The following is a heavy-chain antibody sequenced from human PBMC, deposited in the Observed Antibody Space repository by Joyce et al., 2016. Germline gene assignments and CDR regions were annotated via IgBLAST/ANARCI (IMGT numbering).Heavy chain of an antibody. J-gene: IGHJ6*02. CDR3: VRDEGKDYDTSGSHYYYGLDV. Sequence: QVHLQESGPGQVKPSETLSLTCSVSGDAVGNYYWNWIRQPAGRRLEWIGRSSASGITNYNPYLKSRVIMSLETSKNQISLKLTSVTAADAAIYYCVRDEGKDYDTSGSHYYYGLDVWGPGTTVTVSS. CDR2: SSASGIT. D-gene: IGHD3-22*01. CDR1: GDAVGNYY. V-gene: IGHV4-4*07.